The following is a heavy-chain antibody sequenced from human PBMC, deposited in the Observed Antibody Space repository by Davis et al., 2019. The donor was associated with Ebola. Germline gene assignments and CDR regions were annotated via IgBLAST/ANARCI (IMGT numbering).Heavy chain of an antibody. V-gene: IGHV1-69*10. CDR3: ATEADSRTYFDN. CDR1: GGTSTSYA. Sequence: SAPVPCKASGGTSTSYAISRVRQAPGQGLEWLGGTIPIVGLANYAPKFQGGVKVTADKSRTTVYMDLSSLRSEDTAVYYCATEADSRTYFDNWGQGTLVTVSS. J-gene: IGHJ4*02. CDR2: TIPIVGLA. D-gene: IGHD3-22*01.